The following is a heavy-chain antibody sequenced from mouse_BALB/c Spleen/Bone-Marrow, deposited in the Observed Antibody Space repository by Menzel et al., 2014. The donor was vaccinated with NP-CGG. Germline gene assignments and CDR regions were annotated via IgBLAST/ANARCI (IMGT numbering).Heavy chain of an antibody. Sequence: VQLQQSGAELVKPGASVKLSCTASGFNIKDTYMHWVKQRPEQGLEWIGRIGPANGNTKYDPKFQGKATITADTSSNTAYLQLSSLTSEDTAVYYCARYNYGSSQLAYWGQGTLVTVSA. CDR3: ARYNYGSSQLAY. V-gene: IGHV14-3*02. CDR2: IGPANGNT. D-gene: IGHD1-1*01. J-gene: IGHJ3*01. CDR1: GFNIKDTY.